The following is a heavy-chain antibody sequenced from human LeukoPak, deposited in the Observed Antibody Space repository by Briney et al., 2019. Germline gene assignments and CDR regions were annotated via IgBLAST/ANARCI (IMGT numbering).Heavy chain of an antibody. CDR2: INPNSGGT. CDR3: ARDPYYYDSSGYYQNYYYYMDV. CDR1: GYTFTGYY. Sequence: ASVKVSCKASGYTFTGYYMHWVRQAPGQGLEWMGRINPNSGGTNFLQKFQGRVTMTRDTSISTAYMELSGLRSDDTAVYYCARDPYYYDSSGYYQNYYYYMDVWGKGTTVTVSS. V-gene: IGHV1-2*06. J-gene: IGHJ6*03. D-gene: IGHD3-22*01.